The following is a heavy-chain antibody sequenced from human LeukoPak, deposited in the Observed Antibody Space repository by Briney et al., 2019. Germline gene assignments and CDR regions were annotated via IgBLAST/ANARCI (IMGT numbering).Heavy chain of an antibody. Sequence: GGSLRLSCAASGFTFSAYDMHWVRQAPGKGLEWVAFIRYDGSNKCYADSVKGRFTISRDNSKNTLFLQMNSLRAEDTAVYYCAKDLMGGLGGYWGQGTLVTVSS. J-gene: IGHJ4*02. CDR1: GFTFSAYD. CDR3: AKDLMGGLGGY. V-gene: IGHV3-30*02. CDR2: IRYDGSNK. D-gene: IGHD3-16*01.